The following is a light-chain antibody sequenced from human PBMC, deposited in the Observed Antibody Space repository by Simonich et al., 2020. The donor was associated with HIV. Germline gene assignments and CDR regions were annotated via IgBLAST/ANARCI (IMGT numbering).Light chain of an antibody. CDR3: QQYSTWPT. CDR1: QSVSSN. CDR2: GAS. Sequence: EIVMTQSPATLSVSPGERATLSCRASQSVSSNLAWYQQKPGQAPRLLIYGASTRATGIPARFSGSGSGTDFTLTISSMQSEDFAVYYCQQYSTWPTFGGGTKVEIK. J-gene: IGKJ4*01. V-gene: IGKV3-15*01.